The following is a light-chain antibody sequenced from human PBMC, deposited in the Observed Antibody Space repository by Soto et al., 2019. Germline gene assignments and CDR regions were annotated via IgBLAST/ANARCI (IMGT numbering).Light chain of an antibody. CDR3: QQLNSYPIT. CDR2: AAS. Sequence: QLTQSPSSLSASVGDRVTITCRASQGINTFLAWYQQKAGKAPKLLIYAASTLQSGVPSRFSGSGSGTDFTLTISSLQSEDFATYYCQQLNSYPITFGQGTRLEIK. CDR1: QGINTF. J-gene: IGKJ5*01. V-gene: IGKV1-9*01.